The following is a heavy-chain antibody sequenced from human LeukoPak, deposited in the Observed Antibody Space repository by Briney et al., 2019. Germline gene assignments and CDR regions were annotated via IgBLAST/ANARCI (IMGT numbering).Heavy chain of an antibody. CDR1: GFTFSSYA. CDR2: ISGSGGST. CDR3: AKDITVYYYYYYMDV. D-gene: IGHD3-10*01. Sequence: GGSLRLSCAASGFTFSSYAMSWVRQAPGKGREWVSAISGSGGSTYYADSVKGRFTISRDNSKNTLYLQMNSLRAEDTAVYYCAKDITVYYYYYYMDVWGKGTTVTVSS. J-gene: IGHJ6*03. V-gene: IGHV3-23*01.